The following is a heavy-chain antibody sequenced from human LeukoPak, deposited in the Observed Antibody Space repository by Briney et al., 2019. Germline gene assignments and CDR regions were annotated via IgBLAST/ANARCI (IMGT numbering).Heavy chain of an antibody. Sequence: ASVKVSFKASGYTFTGYYMHWVRQAPGQGLEWMGWINPNSGGTNYAQKFQGRVTMTRDTSISTAYMELSRLRSDDTAVYYCARGGSVSRVAFDIWGQGTMVTVSS. V-gene: IGHV1-2*02. J-gene: IGHJ3*02. CDR3: ARGGSVSRVAFDI. CDR1: GYTFTGYY. D-gene: IGHD3-10*01. CDR2: INPNSGGT.